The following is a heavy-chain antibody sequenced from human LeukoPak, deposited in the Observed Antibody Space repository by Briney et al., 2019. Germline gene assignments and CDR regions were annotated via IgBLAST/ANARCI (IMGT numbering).Heavy chain of an antibody. CDR1: GYSISSGYY. J-gene: IGHJ4*02. V-gene: IGHV4-38-2*01. D-gene: IGHD2-2*01. Sequence: SETLSLTCAVSGYSISSGYYWGWIRQPPGKGLEWIGSIDHSGSTHYNPSLKSRVTISVDTSKNQFSLKLSSVTAADTAVYYCARHARHAPFDYWGQGTLVTVSS. CDR3: ARHARHAPFDY. CDR2: IDHSGST.